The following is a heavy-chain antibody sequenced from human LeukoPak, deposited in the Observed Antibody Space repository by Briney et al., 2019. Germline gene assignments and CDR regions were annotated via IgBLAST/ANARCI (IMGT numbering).Heavy chain of an antibody. V-gene: IGHV3-20*04. CDR3: ARLAGYSSSWYGQYFDY. CDR1: GFTFCRHW. Sequence: GGSLRLSCAASGFTFCRHWMQWVRQAPGKGLEWFSGLNWNGGSTGYADSVKGRFTISRDHAQNSLYLQMNSLRAEDTALYYCARLAGYSSSWYGQYFDYWGQGTLVTVSS. J-gene: IGHJ4*02. CDR2: LNWNGGST. D-gene: IGHD6-13*01.